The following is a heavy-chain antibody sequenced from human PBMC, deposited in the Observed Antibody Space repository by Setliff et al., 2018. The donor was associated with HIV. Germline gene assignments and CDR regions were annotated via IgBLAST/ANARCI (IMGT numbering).Heavy chain of an antibody. CDR3: AIGDEYPGVFQS. V-gene: IGHV4-4*09. D-gene: IGHD2-2*01. Sequence: LSLTCAVSSASISNYHWSWIRQTPGKGLEWIGSIYTSGTTNYNPSLEGRITTSVDLSKNHFSLNLHSVTAADTAVYYCAIGDEYPGVFQSWGQGKVVTVPQ. J-gene: IGHJ5*02. CDR1: SASISNYH. CDR2: IYTSGTT.